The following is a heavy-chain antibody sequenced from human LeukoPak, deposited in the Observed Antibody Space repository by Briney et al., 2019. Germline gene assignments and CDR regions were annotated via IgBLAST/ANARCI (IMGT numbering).Heavy chain of an antibody. D-gene: IGHD3-22*01. CDR2: ISGSGGST. V-gene: IGHV3-23*01. CDR1: GFTFSSYA. J-gene: IGHJ4*02. CDR3: AKVTSLIVQNALDY. Sequence: GGSLRLSCAASGFTFSSYAMSWVRQAPGKGLEWVSAISGSGGSTYYADSVKGRFTISRDNSKNTLYLQMNSLRAEDTAVYYCAKVTSLIVQNALDYWGQGTLVTVSS.